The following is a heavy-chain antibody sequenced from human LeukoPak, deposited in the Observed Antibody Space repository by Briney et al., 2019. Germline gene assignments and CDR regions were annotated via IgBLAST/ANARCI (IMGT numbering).Heavy chain of an antibody. Sequence: SETLSLTCAVYGGSFSGYYWSWIRQPPGKGLEWIGEINHSGSTNYNPSLKSRVTISVDTSKKQLSLKLSSVTAADTAVYYCARTGAYGDRGFDLWGRGTLVTVSS. CDR3: ARTGAYGDRGFDL. V-gene: IGHV4-34*01. J-gene: IGHJ2*01. CDR1: GGSFSGYY. D-gene: IGHD4-17*01. CDR2: INHSGST.